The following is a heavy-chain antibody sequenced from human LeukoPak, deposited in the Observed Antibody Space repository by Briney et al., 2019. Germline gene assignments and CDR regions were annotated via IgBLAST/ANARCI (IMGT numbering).Heavy chain of an antibody. CDR1: GFTFSSHW. J-gene: IGHJ4*02. CDR2: INSDGSST. Sequence: TGGSLRLSCAASGFTFSSHWMHWVRQAPGKGPVWVSRINSDGSSTRYADSVKGRFTISRDNAKNTLYLQMNSLRAEDTAVYYCAKPPYGDYDYFDYWGQGTLVTVSS. CDR3: AKPPYGDYDYFDY. D-gene: IGHD4-17*01. V-gene: IGHV3-74*01.